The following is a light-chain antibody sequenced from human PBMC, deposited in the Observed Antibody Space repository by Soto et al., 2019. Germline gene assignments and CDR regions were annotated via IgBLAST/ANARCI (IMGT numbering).Light chain of an antibody. Sequence: QSVLTQPPSVSGAPGQGITISCTGTRSNLGAGYDVHWYQQLLGAAPKLLIYANNKRPSGVLDRFSGSKSGTSASLAITGLQAEDEADYYCQSYDNSLSGAWVFGGGTKLTVL. CDR3: QSYDNSLSGAWV. J-gene: IGLJ3*02. CDR1: RSNLGAGYD. V-gene: IGLV1-40*01. CDR2: ANN.